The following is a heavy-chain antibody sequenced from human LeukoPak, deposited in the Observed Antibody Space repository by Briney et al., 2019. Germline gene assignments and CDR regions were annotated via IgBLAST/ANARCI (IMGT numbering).Heavy chain of an antibody. CDR2: IIPIFGTA. Sequence: SVTVSCKASGGTFSSYAISWVRQAPGQGLEWMGGIIPIFGTANYAQKFQGRVTITTDESTSTAYMELSSLRSEDTAVYYCARVGGNYYYMDVWGKGTTVTVSS. D-gene: IGHD2-15*01. J-gene: IGHJ6*03. CDR3: ARVGGNYYYMDV. CDR1: GGTFSSYA. V-gene: IGHV1-69*05.